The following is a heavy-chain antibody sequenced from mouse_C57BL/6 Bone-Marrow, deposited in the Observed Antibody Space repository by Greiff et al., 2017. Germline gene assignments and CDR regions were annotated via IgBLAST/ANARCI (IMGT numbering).Heavy chain of an antibody. D-gene: IGHD2-3*01. CDR1: GYTFTSYG. J-gene: IGHJ2*01. CDR3: ARGDGYYAFFYY. V-gene: IGHV1-81*01. Sequence: VQLQQSGAELARPGASVTLSCKASGYTFTSYGISWVKQRTGQGLEWIGEIYTRSGNTYYNEKFQGQATLTADKSSSTAYMELRSLTSEDSAVYFCARGDGYYAFFYYWGQGTTLTVSS. CDR2: IYTRSGNT.